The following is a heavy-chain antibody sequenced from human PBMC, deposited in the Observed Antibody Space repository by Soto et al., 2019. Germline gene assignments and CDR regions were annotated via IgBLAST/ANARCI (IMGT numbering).Heavy chain of an antibody. V-gene: IGHV4-39*01. D-gene: IGHD5-12*01. CDR3: ARHPSGEWLRPIYYFDY. CDR2: IYYSGST. J-gene: IGHJ4*02. Sequence: SETLSLTCTVSGGSISSSSYYWGWIRQPPGKGLEWIGSIYYSGSTYYNPSLKSRVTISVDTSKNQFSLKLSSVTAADTAVYYCARHPSGEWLRPIYYFDYWGQGTLVTVSS. CDR1: GGSISSSSYY.